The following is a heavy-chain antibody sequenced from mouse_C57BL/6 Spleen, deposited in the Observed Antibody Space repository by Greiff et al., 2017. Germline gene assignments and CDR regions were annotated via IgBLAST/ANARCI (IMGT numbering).Heavy chain of an antibody. Sequence: VMLVESGPGLVAPSQSLSITCTVSGFSLTSYAISWVRQPPGKGLEWLGVIWTGGGTNYNSALKSRLSISKDNSKSQVFLKMNSLQTDDTARYYCARNSLYYGSLYAMDYWGQGTSVTVSS. CDR3: ARNSLYYGSLYAMDY. CDR2: IWTGGGT. D-gene: IGHD1-1*01. V-gene: IGHV2-9-1*01. J-gene: IGHJ4*01. CDR1: GFSLTSYA.